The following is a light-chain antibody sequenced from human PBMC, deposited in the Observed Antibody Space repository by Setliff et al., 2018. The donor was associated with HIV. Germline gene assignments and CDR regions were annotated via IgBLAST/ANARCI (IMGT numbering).Light chain of an antibody. V-gene: IGLV2-23*01. CDR1: NNNLGSYNL. CDR2: KDN. CDR3: CSFAGSNIPYV. J-gene: IGLJ1*01. Sequence: QSALTQPASVSGSPGHSITISCTGSNNNLGSYNLVPWYQQLPGKAPKLLIYKDNKRPSGISNRFSGSKSGYTASLTISGLQAGDEADYYCCSFAGSNIPYVFGTGTKVTVL.